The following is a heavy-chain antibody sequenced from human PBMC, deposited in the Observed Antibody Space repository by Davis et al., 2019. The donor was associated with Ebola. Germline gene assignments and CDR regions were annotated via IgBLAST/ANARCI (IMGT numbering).Heavy chain of an antibody. J-gene: IGHJ4*02. Sequence: PSETLSLTCTVSGGSISSYYWSWIRQPPGKGLEWIGYIYYSGSTNYNPSLKSRVTISVDTSKNQFSLKLSSVTAADTAVYYCASRAVAGSYFDYWGQGTLVTVSS. D-gene: IGHD6-19*01. CDR3: ASRAVAGSYFDY. CDR1: GGSISSYY. V-gene: IGHV4-59*08. CDR2: IYYSGST.